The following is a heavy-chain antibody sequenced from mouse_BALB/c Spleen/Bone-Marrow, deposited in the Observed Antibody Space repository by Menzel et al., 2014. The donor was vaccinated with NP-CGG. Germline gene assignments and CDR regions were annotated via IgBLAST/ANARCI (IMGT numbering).Heavy chain of an antibody. J-gene: IGHJ4*01. CDR2: IIPNSGYS. Sequence: QLQQSGAELARPGASVKMSCQASGYTFTRYTMHWEKKRPGQGLEWIGYIIPNSGYSNYNQKFKDKATLTADKSSSTAYMQLSSLTSEDSAVYYCTIRYYAMDYWGQGTSVTVSS. V-gene: IGHV1-4*01. D-gene: IGHD1-1*01. CDR1: GYTFTRYT. CDR3: TIRYYAMDY.